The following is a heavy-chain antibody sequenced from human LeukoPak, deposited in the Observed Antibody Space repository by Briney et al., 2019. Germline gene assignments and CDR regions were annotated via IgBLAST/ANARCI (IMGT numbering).Heavy chain of an antibody. CDR3: ARAPPPYYYDSSGSFDY. D-gene: IGHD3-22*01. Sequence: HWASVKVSCKASGYTFTSYAMHWARQAPGQRLEWMGWINAGNGNTKYLQKFQGRVTITRDTSASTAYMELSSLRSEDTAVYYCARAPPPYYYDSSGSFDYWGQGTLVTVSS. CDR1: GYTFTSYA. CDR2: INAGNGNT. J-gene: IGHJ4*02. V-gene: IGHV1-3*01.